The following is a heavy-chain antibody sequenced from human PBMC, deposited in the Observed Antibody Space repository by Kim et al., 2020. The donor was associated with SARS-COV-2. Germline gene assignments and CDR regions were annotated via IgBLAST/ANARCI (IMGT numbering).Heavy chain of an antibody. Sequence: GGSLRLSCAASGFIFSNYAMHWVRQAPGKGLEWLAFISYDGRNEYYTDSVKGRFTISRDNSDNALYLQMNSLSPEDTAVYYCAGKPTSVIGANSYFDPWGKGPLLPVST. CDR3: AGKPTSVIGANSYFDP. D-gene: IGHD5-18*01. CDR2: ISYDGRNE. CDR1: GFIFSNYA. V-gene: IGHV3-30*04. J-gene: IGHJ5*02.